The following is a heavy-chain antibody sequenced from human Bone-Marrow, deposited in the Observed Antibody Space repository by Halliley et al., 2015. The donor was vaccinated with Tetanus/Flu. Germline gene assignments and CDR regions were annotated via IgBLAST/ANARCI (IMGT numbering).Heavy chain of an antibody. Sequence: LEGLGNTHHSGTPHYNPPLKSRVTIPVDRSKTKFSLRGNSVTAADTAVYYCARVRDWLNWFDPWGQGTLVTVSS. CDR3: ARVRDWLNWFDP. V-gene: IGHV4-30-2*01. CDR2: THHSGTP. D-gene: IGHD3-9*01. J-gene: IGHJ5*02.